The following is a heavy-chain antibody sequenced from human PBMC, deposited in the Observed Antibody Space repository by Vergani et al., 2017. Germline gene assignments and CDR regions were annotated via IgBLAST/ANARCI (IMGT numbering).Heavy chain of an antibody. V-gene: IGHV3-11*05. D-gene: IGHD6-13*01. CDR1: GFTFSDYY. J-gene: IGHJ4*02. CDR2: ISSSSSYT. CDR3: TRGGSSSWYAATDY. Sequence: QVQLVESGGGLVKPGGSLRLSCAASGFTFSDYYMSWIRQAPGKGLEWVSYISSSSSYTNYADSVKGRFTISRDDSKSIAYLQMNSLKTEDTAVYYCTRGGSSSWYAATDYWGQGTLVTVSS.